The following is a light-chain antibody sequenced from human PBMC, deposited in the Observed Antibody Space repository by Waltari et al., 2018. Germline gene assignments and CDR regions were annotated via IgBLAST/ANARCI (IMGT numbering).Light chain of an antibody. CDR3: SAWDSSLSGYV. J-gene: IGLJ1*01. Sequence: QAGLTQPPSMSKDLRQTAPLTCTGHSNNVGNRGATWLQHHQGHPPKRLSYRNSNRPEGRSERLSAYRSGNKACLSITGVQPEVGADYYCSAWDSSLSGYVFGTGTRLTVL. CDR1: SNNVGNRG. V-gene: IGLV10-54*01. CDR2: RNS.